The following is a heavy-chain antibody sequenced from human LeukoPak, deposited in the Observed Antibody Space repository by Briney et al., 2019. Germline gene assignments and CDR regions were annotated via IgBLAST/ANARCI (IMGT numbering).Heavy chain of an antibody. CDR3: ATRGRYAHNWFDP. Sequence: SETLSLICTVSGYSISSGYYWGWIRQPPGKGLEWIGSIYHSGSTYYNPSLKSRVTISVDTSKNQFSLKLSSVTAADTAVYYCATRGRYAHNWFDPWGQGTLVTVSS. V-gene: IGHV4-38-2*02. CDR2: IYHSGST. CDR1: GYSISSGYY. J-gene: IGHJ5*02. D-gene: IGHD2-8*01.